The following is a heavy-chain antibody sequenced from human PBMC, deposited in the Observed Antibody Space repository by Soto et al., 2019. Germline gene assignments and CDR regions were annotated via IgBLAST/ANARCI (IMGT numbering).Heavy chain of an antibody. V-gene: IGHV4-31*03. J-gene: IGHJ4*02. Sequence: TLSLTCTVSGGSISSGSYHWSWIRQHPGKGLEWIGKIYYSGSSYYNPSLKSRAAISIDTSKDQFSLRLGSVTAADTAVYYCARVEGSSYYFRHDCWGRGTLVTASS. CDR2: IYYSGSS. CDR1: GGSISSGSYH. CDR3: ARVEGSSYYFRHDC. D-gene: IGHD1-26*01.